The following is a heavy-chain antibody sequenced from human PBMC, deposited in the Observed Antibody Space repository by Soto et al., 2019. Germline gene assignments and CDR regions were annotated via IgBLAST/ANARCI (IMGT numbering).Heavy chain of an antibody. CDR3: AKESMPEHYGDTLFDY. CDR2: FSARGRA. J-gene: IGHJ4*02. CDR1: GFSCRNYA. D-gene: IGHD4-17*01. Sequence: EVQLLESGGALVQPGGSLRLSCVASGFSCRNYALSWVRQAPGTGLEWVSTFSARGRAYYPDTVKGRFTIARDSSQNTVHLQIIILRPADTAVYYCAKESMPEHYGDTLFDYWGQGTRVTVSS. V-gene: IGHV3-23*01.